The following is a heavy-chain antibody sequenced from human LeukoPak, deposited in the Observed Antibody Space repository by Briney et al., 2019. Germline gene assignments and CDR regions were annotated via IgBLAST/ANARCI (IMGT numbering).Heavy chain of an antibody. CDR3: ARTISGYDPQNWFDS. D-gene: IGHD5-12*01. CDR2: MNPNTGNS. J-gene: IGHJ5*01. Sequence: GASVKVSCKASGYTFTSYAMNWVRQSPGQGLEWVGWMNPNTGNSGSAQKFRGRVTLTTDNSINTAYLEVSRLRFEDTAVYYCARTISGYDPQNWFDSWGQGTLVTVSS. CDR1: GYTFTSYA. V-gene: IGHV1-8*02.